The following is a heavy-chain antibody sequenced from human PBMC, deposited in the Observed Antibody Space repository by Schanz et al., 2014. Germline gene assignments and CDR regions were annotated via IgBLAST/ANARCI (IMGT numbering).Heavy chain of an antibody. D-gene: IGHD4-17*01. CDR3: VRDTDYHFDY. Sequence: QVHLVESGGGVVQPGGSLRLSCAASGFTFSTYALHWVRQAPGKGLEWVAVISYDGINKYYADSVKGRFTISRGNSKNTLYLQMNSLRPEDTAAYYCVRDTDYHFDYWGQGTLVTVSS. V-gene: IGHV3-30*04. CDR1: GFTFSTYA. CDR2: ISYDGINK. J-gene: IGHJ4*02.